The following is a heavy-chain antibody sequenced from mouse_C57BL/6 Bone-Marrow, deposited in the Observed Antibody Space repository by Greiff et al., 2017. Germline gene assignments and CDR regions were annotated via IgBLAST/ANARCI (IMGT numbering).Heavy chain of an antibody. CDR3: TRDPPLYGNYEKGAMDY. D-gene: IGHD2-1*01. Sequence: EVKLQESGEGLVKPGGSLKLSCAASGFTFSSYAMSWVRQTPEKRLEWVAYISSGGDYIYYADTVKGRFTISRDNARNTLYLQMSSLKSEDTAMYYCTRDPPLYGNYEKGAMDYWGQGTSVTVSS. CDR2: ISSGGDYI. V-gene: IGHV5-9-1*02. CDR1: GFTFSSYA. J-gene: IGHJ4*01.